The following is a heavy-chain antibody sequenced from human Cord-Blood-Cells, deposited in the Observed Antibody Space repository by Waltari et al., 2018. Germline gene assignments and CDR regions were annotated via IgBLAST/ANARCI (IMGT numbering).Heavy chain of an antibody. Sequence: QVQLQQWGAGLLKPSETLSLTCAVYGGSFSGYYWSWIRQPPGKGLEWIGEIKHSGSTNYNPSLKSRVTISVDTSKNQFSLKLSSVTAAYTAVYYCARVSLAVKNFDYWGQGTLVTVSS. J-gene: IGHJ4*02. V-gene: IGHV4-34*01. CDR3: ARVSLAVKNFDY. CDR2: IKHSGST. CDR1: GGSFSGYY. D-gene: IGHD6-19*01.